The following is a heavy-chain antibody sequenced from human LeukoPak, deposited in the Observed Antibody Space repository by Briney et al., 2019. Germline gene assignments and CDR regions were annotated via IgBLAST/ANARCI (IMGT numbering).Heavy chain of an antibody. CDR1: GFTVSSDY. J-gene: IGHJ6*02. V-gene: IGHV3-66*01. CDR2: IYRGDST. CDR3: ARDPGLPNGMAV. Sequence: GGSLRLSCAASGFTVSSDYMSWVRQAPGKGLEWVSTIYRGDSTYYADSVKGRFTIPRDNSKNTLYLQLNSLRAEDTAVYYCARDPGLPNGMAVWGQGTTVTVSS.